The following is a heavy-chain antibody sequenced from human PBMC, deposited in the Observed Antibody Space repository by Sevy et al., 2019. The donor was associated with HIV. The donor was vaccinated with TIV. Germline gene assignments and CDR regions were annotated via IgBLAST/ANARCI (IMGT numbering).Heavy chain of an antibody. D-gene: IGHD3-3*01. Sequence: SETLSLTCTVSGGSISSYYWSWIRQPPGKGLEWIGYIYYSGSTNYNPSLKSRVTISVDTSKNQFSLKLSSVTSADTAVYYCARHNKHYDFWSDSNWFDPWGQGTLVTVSS. V-gene: IGHV4-59*08. CDR1: GGSISSYY. CDR3: ARHNKHYDFWSDSNWFDP. CDR2: IYYSGST. J-gene: IGHJ5*02.